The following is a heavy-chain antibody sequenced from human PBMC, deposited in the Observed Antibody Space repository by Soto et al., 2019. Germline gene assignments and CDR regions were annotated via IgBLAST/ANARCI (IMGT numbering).Heavy chain of an antibody. D-gene: IGHD5-12*01. CDR2: ISAYNGNT. J-gene: IGHJ4*02. V-gene: IGHV1-18*01. CDR1: GYTFTSYG. Sequence: ASVKVSCKASGYTFTSYGISWVRQAPGQGLEWMGWISAYNGNTNYAQKLQGRVTMTTDTSTSTAYMELRSLRSDDTAVYYCARENQQRWLQACYYFDYWGQGTLVTVSS. CDR3: ARENQQRWLQACYYFDY.